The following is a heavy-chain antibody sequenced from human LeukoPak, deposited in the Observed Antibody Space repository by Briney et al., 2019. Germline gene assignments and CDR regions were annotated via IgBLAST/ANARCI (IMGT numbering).Heavy chain of an antibody. D-gene: IGHD3-3*01. CDR2: IIPIFGTA. CDR1: GGTFSSYA. Sequence: SVKVSCKASGGTFSSYAISWVRQAPGQGLEGMGRIIPIFGTANYAQKFQGRVTITTDESTSTAYMELSSLRSEDTAVYYCARVWSGYSLGSWFDPWGQGTLVTVSS. V-gene: IGHV1-69*05. CDR3: ARVWSGYSLGSWFDP. J-gene: IGHJ5*02.